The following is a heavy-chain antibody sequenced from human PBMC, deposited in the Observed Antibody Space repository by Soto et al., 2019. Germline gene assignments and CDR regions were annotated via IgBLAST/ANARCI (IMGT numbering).Heavy chain of an antibody. D-gene: IGHD5-12*01. CDR1: GGSFSNYA. CDR2: IIPMFTTA. V-gene: IGHV1-69*01. J-gene: IGHJ4*02. CDR3: ASGRGIYRSYDHGSYSFAY. Sequence: QVQLVQSGAEVKKPGSSVKVSCKASGGSFSNYALSWVRQAPGQGLEWMGGIIPMFTTASYAQKFQDRVTTSAVESTSTAYMELSSLRSPSTAVYYCASGRGIYRSYDHGSYSFAYWGQGSLVTASS.